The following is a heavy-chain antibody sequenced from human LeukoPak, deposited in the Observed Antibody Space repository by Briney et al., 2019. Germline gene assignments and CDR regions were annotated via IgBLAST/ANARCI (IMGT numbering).Heavy chain of an antibody. J-gene: IGHJ1*01. Sequence: GGSLRLSCAASGFTFNNYAMSWVRQAPGKGLEWVSAIRGDGGSTYYADSVKGHFTISRDNSKNTLYLQMNSLRAEDTAVYYCASDSYSPEYFQHWGQGTLVTVSS. CDR2: IRGDGGST. CDR3: ASDSYSPEYFQH. V-gene: IGHV3-23*01. D-gene: IGHD2-21*02. CDR1: GFTFNNYA.